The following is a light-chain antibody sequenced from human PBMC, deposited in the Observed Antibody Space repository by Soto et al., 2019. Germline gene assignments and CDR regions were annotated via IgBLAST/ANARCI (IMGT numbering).Light chain of an antibody. Sequence: QYVLTQPPSVSGAPGQRVTISCTGSSSNIGANYDVHWYQQRPGTAPKLLIFGNSNRPSGVPDRCSGSKSGTSASLAITGLQAEDECDYYCQSYDSTLSARYVFGTGTKLTVL. V-gene: IGLV1-40*01. CDR2: GNS. CDR3: QSYDSTLSARYV. CDR1: SSNIGANYD. J-gene: IGLJ1*01.